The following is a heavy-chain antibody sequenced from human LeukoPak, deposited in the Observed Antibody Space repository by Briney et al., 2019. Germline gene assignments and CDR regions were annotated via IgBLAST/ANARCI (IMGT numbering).Heavy chain of an antibody. CDR1: GGSISSYY. Sequence: NPSETLSLTCTVSGGSISSYYWSWIRQPPGKGLEWIGYIHYSGSTNYNPSLRSRVTISVDTSKSQFSLKLSSVTAADTAVYYCARRYGDYVDYWGQGTLVTVSS. V-gene: IGHV4-59*08. D-gene: IGHD4-17*01. J-gene: IGHJ4*02. CDR2: IHYSGST. CDR3: ARRYGDYVDY.